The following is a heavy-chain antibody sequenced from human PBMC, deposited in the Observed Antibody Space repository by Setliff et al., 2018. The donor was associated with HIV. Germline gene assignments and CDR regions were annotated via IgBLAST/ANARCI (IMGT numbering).Heavy chain of an antibody. CDR1: GVSITSADYY. J-gene: IGHJ3*02. D-gene: IGHD1-26*01. Sequence: SETLSLTCAVSGVSITSADYYWRWIRQPPGKGLEWIGDVSHTGSTNYNPSLKSRITISADTPKNQFSLKLSSVTAADTAVYYCAREGTYSGTYWVRRVASFDIWGQGTMVTVSS. CDR2: VSHTGST. CDR3: AREGTYSGTYWVRRVASFDI. V-gene: IGHV4-39*07.